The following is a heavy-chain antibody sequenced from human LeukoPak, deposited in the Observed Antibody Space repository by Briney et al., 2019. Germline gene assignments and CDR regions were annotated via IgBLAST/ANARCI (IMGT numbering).Heavy chain of an antibody. CDR2: ISSSGTYI. CDR1: GYTFSDYS. CDR3: VSGNDPDYVWGTYRLDAFDI. J-gene: IGHJ3*02. Sequence: PGGSLRLSYAAPGYTFSDYSVNWVRQVPGKGLEWVSSISSSGTYIYYADSVKGRFTISRDNAKNSLFLQMNSLRAEDTAVYYCVSGNDPDYVWGTYRLDAFDIWGEGTMVIVSS. D-gene: IGHD3-16*02. V-gene: IGHV3-21*01.